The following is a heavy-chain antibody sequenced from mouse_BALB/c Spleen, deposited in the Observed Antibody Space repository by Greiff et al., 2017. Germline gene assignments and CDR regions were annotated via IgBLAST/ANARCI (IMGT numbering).Heavy chain of an antibody. CDR2: ITPGSGGT. J-gene: IGHJ3*01. CDR1: GYAFTNYL. D-gene: IGHD1-2*01. V-gene: IGHV1-54*01. CDR3: AREEFITTAGWVAY. Sequence: QVQLQQSGAELVRPGTSVKVSCTASGYAFTNYLIAWVKQRPGPGLEWIGVITPGSGGTNYNEKFTGKATLTADKSSSTAYMQLSSLTSDDSAVYFCAREEFITTAGWVAYWGQGTLVTVSA.